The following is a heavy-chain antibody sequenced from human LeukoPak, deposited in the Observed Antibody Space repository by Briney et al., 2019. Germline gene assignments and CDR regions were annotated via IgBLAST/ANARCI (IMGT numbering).Heavy chain of an antibody. D-gene: IGHD4-17*01. Sequence: GESLKISCQGSGYSFTTYWVGWVRQMPGKGLEWMGIIYPGDSDTRYSPSFQGQVTISADKSINTAYLQWSSLKATDTGMYFCARQYGRPYDYWGQGTLVTVSS. CDR3: ARQYGRPYDY. J-gene: IGHJ4*02. CDR2: IYPGDSDT. V-gene: IGHV5-51*01. CDR1: GYSFTTYW.